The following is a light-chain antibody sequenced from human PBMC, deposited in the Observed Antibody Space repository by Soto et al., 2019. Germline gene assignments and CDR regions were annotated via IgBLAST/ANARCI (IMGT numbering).Light chain of an antibody. Sequence: QPVLTQPPSVSGAPGQRVTISCTGSSSNIGAGYDVHWYQQLPGTAPKLLIYGNSNRPSGVPDRFSGSKSGTSASLAITGLQAEDEADYYCTSHAGTNNFPYVFGTGTKVTVL. CDR1: SSNIGAGYD. J-gene: IGLJ1*01. V-gene: IGLV1-40*01. CDR2: GNS. CDR3: TSHAGTNNFPYV.